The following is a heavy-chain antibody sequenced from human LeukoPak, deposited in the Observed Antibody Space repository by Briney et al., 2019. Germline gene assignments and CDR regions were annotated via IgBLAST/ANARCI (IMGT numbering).Heavy chain of an antibody. J-gene: IGHJ4*02. CDR2: MNKDGSEK. CDR3: APSGYYDSSGFSGPPLDY. D-gene: IGHD3-22*01. CDR1: GFTFTTYF. V-gene: IGHV3-7*01. Sequence: GGSLRLSCAASGFTFTTYFMTWVRQAPGKGLEWVAHMNKDGSEKYYVDSVKGRFTISRDNAKNSLYLQMNSLRAENTAVYYCAPSGYYDSSGFSGPPLDYWGQGTLVTVSS.